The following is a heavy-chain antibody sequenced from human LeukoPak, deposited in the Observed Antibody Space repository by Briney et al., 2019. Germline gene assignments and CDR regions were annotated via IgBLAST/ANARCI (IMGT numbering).Heavy chain of an antibody. J-gene: IGHJ4*02. Sequence: SETLSLTCTVSGYSISSGYYWGWIRQPPGQGLAWIGSIYHSGSTYYNPSLKSRVTISVDTSKNQFSLKLSSVTAADTAIYYCASSRDGYNLQYLGQGTLVTVSS. CDR1: GYSISSGYY. CDR3: ASSRDGYNLQY. D-gene: IGHD5-24*01. V-gene: IGHV4-38-2*02. CDR2: IYHSGST.